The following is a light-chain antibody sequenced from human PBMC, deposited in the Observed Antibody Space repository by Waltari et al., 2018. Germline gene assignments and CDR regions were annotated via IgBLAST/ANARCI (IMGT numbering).Light chain of an antibody. J-gene: IGKJ1*01. CDR3: QQYDNWLGT. CDR2: GAS. Sequence: ELVMTQSPATLSVFPGARATLSCWASQTIRSNLAWYQLKPGQAPRLLIYGASTRATGIPARFSGSGSGTEFTLNISSLQSEDFAVYFCQQYDNWLGTFGQGTKVEIK. CDR1: QTIRSN. V-gene: IGKV3-15*01.